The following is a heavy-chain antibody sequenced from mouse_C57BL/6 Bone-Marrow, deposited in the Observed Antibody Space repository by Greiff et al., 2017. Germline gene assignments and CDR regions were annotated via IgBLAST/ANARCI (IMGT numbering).Heavy chain of an antibody. J-gene: IGHJ2*01. CDR2: IYPGDGDT. D-gene: IGHD2-2*01. CDR3: ARRGFMVTDY. Sequence: QVQLKESGPELVKPGASVKISCKASGYAFSSSWMNWVKQRPGKGLEWIGRIYPGDGDTNYNGKFKGKATLTADKSSSTAYMQLSSLTSEDSAVYFCARRGFMVTDYWGQGTTLTVSS. V-gene: IGHV1-82*01. CDR1: GYAFSSSW.